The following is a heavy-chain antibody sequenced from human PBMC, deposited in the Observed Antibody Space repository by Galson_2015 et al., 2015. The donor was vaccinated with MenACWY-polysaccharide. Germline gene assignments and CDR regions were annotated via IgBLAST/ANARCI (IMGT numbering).Heavy chain of an antibody. CDR3: AIARWIDF. CDR2: ISSGGNIR. D-gene: IGHD3-9*01. V-gene: IGHV3-11*01. Sequence: SLRLSCAASGFSFSDYYMHWVRQAPGKGLEWVSSISSGGNIREYADSVKGRFTISRDNAKNSLFLQMNSLRAEDTAVYYCAIARWIDFWGRGTLVTVSS. J-gene: IGHJ2*01. CDR1: GFSFSDYY.